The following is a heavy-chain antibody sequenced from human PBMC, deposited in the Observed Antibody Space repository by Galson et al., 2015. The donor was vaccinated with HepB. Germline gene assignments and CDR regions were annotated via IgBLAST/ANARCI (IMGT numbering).Heavy chain of an antibody. CDR1: GFTFSSYA. CDR3: AKDHYYDSIGYYLDY. D-gene: IGHD3-22*01. CDR2: FSGSGGST. V-gene: IGHV3-23*01. J-gene: IGHJ4*02. Sequence: SLRLSCAASGFTFSSYAMSWVRQAPGKGLEWVSAFSGSGGSTYYADSVKGRFTISRDNSKNTLYLQMNSLRAEDTAVYYCAKDHYYDSIGYYLDYWGQGTLVTVSS.